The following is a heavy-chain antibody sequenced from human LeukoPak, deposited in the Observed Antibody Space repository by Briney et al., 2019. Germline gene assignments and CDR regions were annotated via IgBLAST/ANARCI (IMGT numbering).Heavy chain of an antibody. CDR3: ARGFDSKSTYFDY. D-gene: IGHD5-12*01. J-gene: IGHJ4*02. CDR1: GGSISNSY. V-gene: IGHV4-59*01. CDR2: IYYSGTT. Sequence: SETLSLTCTVSGGSISNSYWNWIWQPPGKGLEWIGYIYYSGTTNYNPSLRSRVTISEDTSKNQFSLRLTSVTAADTAVYYCARGFDSKSTYFDYWGQRTLVTVSS.